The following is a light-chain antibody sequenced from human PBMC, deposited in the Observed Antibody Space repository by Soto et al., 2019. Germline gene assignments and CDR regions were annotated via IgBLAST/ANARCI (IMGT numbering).Light chain of an antibody. Sequence: DIVMTQSPATLSVSPGERATLSCRASQSVSSNLAWYQQKPGQAPRLLVYGASTRATGITARFSGSGSGTEFIITIRSRQSEDFALYYCQQYNNWPSFTFGPGTKVDIK. CDR2: GAS. CDR3: QQYNNWPSFT. J-gene: IGKJ3*01. V-gene: IGKV3-15*01. CDR1: QSVSSN.